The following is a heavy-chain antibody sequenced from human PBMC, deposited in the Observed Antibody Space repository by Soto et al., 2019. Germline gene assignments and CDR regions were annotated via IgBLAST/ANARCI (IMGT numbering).Heavy chain of an antibody. V-gene: IGHV4-30-4*01. D-gene: IGHD2-2*01. J-gene: IGHJ6*02. Sequence: SETLSLTCTVSGGSISSGDYYWSWIRQPPGKGLEWIGYIYYSGSTYYNPSPKSRVTISVDTSKNQFSLKLSSVTAADTTVYYCAREDCSSTSCLGMDVWGQGTTVTVSS. CDR1: GGSISSGDYY. CDR3: AREDCSSTSCLGMDV. CDR2: IYYSGST.